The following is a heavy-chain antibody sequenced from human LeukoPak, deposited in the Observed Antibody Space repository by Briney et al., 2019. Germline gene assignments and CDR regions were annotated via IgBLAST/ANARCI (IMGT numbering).Heavy chain of an antibody. V-gene: IGHV1-2*06. Sequence: ASVKVSCKASGYTFTGYYMHWVRQAPGQGLEWIGRINPNSGGTNYVQKFQGRVTMTRDTSISTAYMELSRLRSDDTAVYYCARGTVSAVTNWFDPWGQGTLVTVSS. CDR1: GYTFTGYY. CDR3: ARGTVSAVTNWFDP. J-gene: IGHJ5*02. CDR2: INPNSGGT. D-gene: IGHD4-23*01.